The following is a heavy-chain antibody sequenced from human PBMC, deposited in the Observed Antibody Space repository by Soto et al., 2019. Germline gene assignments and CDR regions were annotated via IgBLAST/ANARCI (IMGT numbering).Heavy chain of an antibody. CDR2: IYYSGST. Sequence: SETLSLTCTVSGGSISSSSYYWGWIRQPPGKGLEWIGSIYYSGSTYYNPSLKSRVTISVDTSKNQFSLKLSSVTAADTAVYYCARHKAVLRFLEWLFNGMDVWGQGTTVTVSS. V-gene: IGHV4-39*01. D-gene: IGHD3-3*01. CDR1: GGSISSSSYY. CDR3: ARHKAVLRFLEWLFNGMDV. J-gene: IGHJ6*02.